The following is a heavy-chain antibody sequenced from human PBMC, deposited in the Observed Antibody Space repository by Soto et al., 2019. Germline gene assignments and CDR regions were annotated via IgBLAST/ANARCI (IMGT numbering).Heavy chain of an antibody. CDR2: IYYSGST. D-gene: IGHD1-26*01. J-gene: IGHJ5*02. CDR1: GGSISSYY. Sequence: PSETLSLTCTVSGGSISSYYWSWIRQPPGKGLEWIGYIYYSGSTNYNPSLKSRVTISVDTSKNQFSLKLSSVTAADTAVYYCARSISGSYYPGGWFDPWGQGTLVTVSS. V-gene: IGHV4-59*01. CDR3: ARSISGSYYPGGWFDP.